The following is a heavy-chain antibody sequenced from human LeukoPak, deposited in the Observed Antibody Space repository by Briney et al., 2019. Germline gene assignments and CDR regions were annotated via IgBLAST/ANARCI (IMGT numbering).Heavy chain of an antibody. CDR2: IKQDESEK. CDR1: GFTFSNFW. V-gene: IGHV3-7*03. D-gene: IGHD3-22*01. CDR3: AGAEGRWFSVYYDRGDYFDY. Sequence: GGSLRLSCAASGFTFSNFWMSWVRQAPGKGLEWVANIKQDESEKYYVDSVKGRSTISRDNSKNTLYLQMNSLRAEDTAVYYCAGAEGRWFSVYYDRGDYFDYWGQGTLVTVSS. J-gene: IGHJ4*02.